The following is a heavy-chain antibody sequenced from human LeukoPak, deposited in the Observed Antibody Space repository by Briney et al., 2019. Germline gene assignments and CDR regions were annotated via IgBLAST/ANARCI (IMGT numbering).Heavy chain of an antibody. CDR2: ISYDGSNK. CDR3: AKDRYSSGWYYFDY. CDR1: EFTFSSYG. Sequence: PGGSLRLSCAASEFTFSSYGMHWVRQAPGKGLEWVAVISYDGSNKYYADSVKGRFTISRDNSKNTLYLQMNSLRAEDTAVYYCAKDRYSSGWYYFDYWGQGTLVTVSS. D-gene: IGHD6-19*01. V-gene: IGHV3-30*18. J-gene: IGHJ4*02.